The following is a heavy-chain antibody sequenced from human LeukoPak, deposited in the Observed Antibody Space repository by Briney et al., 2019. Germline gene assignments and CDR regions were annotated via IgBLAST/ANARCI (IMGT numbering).Heavy chain of an antibody. CDR1: GFTFRSYA. D-gene: IGHD6-13*01. CDR2: ISGSGSST. Sequence: GGSLRLSCGASGFTFRSYAMSWVRQAPGKGLEWVSVISGSGSSTYYADSVKGRFTISRDNSKNTLYMQMNSLRAEDTAVYYCTKSFGPVIAAAGAGTDWGQGTLVTVSS. J-gene: IGHJ4*02. V-gene: IGHV3-23*01. CDR3: TKSFGPVIAAAGAGTD.